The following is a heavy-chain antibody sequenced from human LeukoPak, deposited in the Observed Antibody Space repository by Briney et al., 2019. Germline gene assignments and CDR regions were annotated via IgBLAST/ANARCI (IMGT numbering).Heavy chain of an antibody. J-gene: IGHJ4*02. V-gene: IGHV3-23*01. CDR2: ISGSGVST. D-gene: IGHD4-23*01. Sequence: GGSMRLSCAAADFTPSSYARCGVRQAPGKGLEWVSVISGSGVSTYYADSVKGRFTISRDNSKNTLFLQMNGLRAEDTAVYYCAREVYGGIDYWGQGTLVTVSS. CDR3: AREVYGGIDY. CDR1: DFTPSSYA.